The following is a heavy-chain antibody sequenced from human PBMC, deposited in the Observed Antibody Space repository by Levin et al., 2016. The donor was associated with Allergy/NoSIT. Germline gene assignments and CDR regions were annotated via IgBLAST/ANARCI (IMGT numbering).Heavy chain of an antibody. CDR3: AHSDFGDWEETYGMDV. D-gene: IGHD4-17*01. J-gene: IGHJ6*02. V-gene: IGHV2-5*02. CDR2: IYWDDDK. Sequence: WIRQPPGKALEWLALIYWDDDKRYSPSLKSRLAITKDTSKNQVVLTMTNVDPVDTATYYCAHSDFGDWEETYGMDVWGQGTTVTVSS.